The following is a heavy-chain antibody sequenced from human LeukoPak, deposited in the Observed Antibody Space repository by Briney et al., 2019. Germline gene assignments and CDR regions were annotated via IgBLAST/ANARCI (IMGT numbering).Heavy chain of an antibody. V-gene: IGHV3-23*01. CDR2: VSGSGGST. J-gene: IGHJ5*02. CDR1: GFTFSSYA. CDR3: ARGSLLWFGELPFDP. D-gene: IGHD3-10*01. Sequence: PGGSLRLSCAASGFTFSSYAMTWVRQAPGKGLEWVSGVSGSGGSTFYADSVKGRFTISRDNPKNNLYLQMNSLRADDTAVYYCARGSLLWFGELPFDPWGQGTLVTVSS.